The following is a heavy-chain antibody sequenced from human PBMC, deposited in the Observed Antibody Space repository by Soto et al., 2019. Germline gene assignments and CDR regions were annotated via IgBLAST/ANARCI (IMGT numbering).Heavy chain of an antibody. V-gene: IGHV1-18*01. CDR2: ISAYNGNT. J-gene: IGHJ3*02. D-gene: IGHD3-22*01. CDR3: ARPRSYDGSGYITFVDAFDI. Sequence: ASVKVSCKASGYTFTTYDISWVRQAPGQGLEWMGWISAYNGNTNYAQKLQGRVTMTTDTSTSTAYMELRSLRSDDTAVYYCARPRSYDGSGYITFVDAFDIWGQGTMVTVSS. CDR1: GYTFTTYD.